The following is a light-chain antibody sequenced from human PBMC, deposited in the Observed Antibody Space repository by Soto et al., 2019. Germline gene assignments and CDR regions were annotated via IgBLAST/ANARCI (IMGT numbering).Light chain of an antibody. CDR2: CAS. Sequence: EIVLTQSPGTLSLSPGERATLSCRASQSVSSNYLAWYQRKPCQAPRLLMYCASRRRAGIAHRFSGSGSGTDVTPTISSLEPEDFAVYFCQQYGRSPMCTFGQGTKVEVK. CDR1: QSVSSNY. J-gene: IGKJ2*02. CDR3: QQYGRSPMCT. V-gene: IGKV3-20*01.